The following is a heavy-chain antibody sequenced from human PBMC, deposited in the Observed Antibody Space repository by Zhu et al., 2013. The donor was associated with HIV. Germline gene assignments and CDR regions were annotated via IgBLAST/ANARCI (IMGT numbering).Heavy chain of an antibody. V-gene: IGHV1-2*02. CDR3: ARWPKWELYFDY. CDR2: INPNSGGT. D-gene: IGHD1-26*01. Sequence: QVQLVQSGAEVKKPGASVKVSCKASGYTFTSYGISWVRQAPGQGLEWMGWINPNSGGTNYAQKFQGRVTMTRDTSISTAYMELSRLRSDDTAVYYCARWPKWELYFDYWGQGTLVTVSS. J-gene: IGHJ4*02. CDR1: GYTFTSYG.